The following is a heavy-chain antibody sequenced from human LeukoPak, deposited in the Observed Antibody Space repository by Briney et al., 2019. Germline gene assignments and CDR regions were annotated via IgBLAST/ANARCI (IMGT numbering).Heavy chain of an antibody. D-gene: IGHD6-13*01. V-gene: IGHV4-34*01. CDR3: ARGQLQKAAGIGQQYYYYGWDV. CDR2: INHSGST. Sequence: SETLSLTCAVYGVSFSGYYSSWIRQPPGKGLEWIGEINHSGSTIYNPSLKSRVTISVDTSKNQFSPKLSYVIAADTAVYFCARGQLQKAAGIGQQYYYYGWDVWGKGTTVTVSS. J-gene: IGHJ6*04. CDR1: GVSFSGYY.